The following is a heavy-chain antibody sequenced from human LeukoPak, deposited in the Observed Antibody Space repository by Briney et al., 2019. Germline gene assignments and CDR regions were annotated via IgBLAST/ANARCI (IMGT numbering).Heavy chain of an antibody. CDR2: IHPGDSYI. J-gene: IGHJ4*02. V-gene: IGHV5-51*01. Sequence: GESLKISCKGSGYSFTSYWIGWVLQMPGKGLDWMGIIHPGDSYIRYSPSFQGQVTISADKSISTAYLQWSSLKASDTAMYYCAKIGWNDVPFDYWGQGTLVTASS. CDR1: GYSFTSYW. D-gene: IGHD1-1*01. CDR3: AKIGWNDVPFDY.